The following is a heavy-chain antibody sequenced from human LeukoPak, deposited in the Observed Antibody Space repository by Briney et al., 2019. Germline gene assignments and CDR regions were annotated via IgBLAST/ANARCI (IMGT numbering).Heavy chain of an antibody. V-gene: IGHV3-74*01. J-gene: IGHJ5*02. CDR2: INTDGSST. CDR3: ARAGIPRGPFDP. Sequence: GGSLRLSCAASGFIFSSHWMHWVRQAPGKGLVWVSRINTDGSSTSYADSVKRRFTISRDNAKNTLYLQMNSLRAEDTAVYYCARAGIPRGPFDPWGQGTLVTVSS. CDR1: GFIFSSHW. D-gene: IGHD1-14*01.